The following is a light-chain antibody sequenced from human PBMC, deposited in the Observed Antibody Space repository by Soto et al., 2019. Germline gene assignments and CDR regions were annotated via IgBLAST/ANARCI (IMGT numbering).Light chain of an antibody. Sequence: QSVLTQPASVSGSPGQSITISCTGTSSDVGGYNYVSWYQQQPGKAPKFMIYDVTNRPSGGSTRFPGSKSGNTASLTISGLQAEDEADYYCTSYASGSAYVFGPGTKVTVL. CDR1: SSDVGGYNY. V-gene: IGLV2-14*03. CDR3: TSYASGSAYV. CDR2: DVT. J-gene: IGLJ1*01.